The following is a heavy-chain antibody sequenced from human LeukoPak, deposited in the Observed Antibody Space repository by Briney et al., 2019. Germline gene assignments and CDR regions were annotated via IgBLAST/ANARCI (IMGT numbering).Heavy chain of an antibody. CDR1: GGSIISYY. V-gene: IGHV4-4*09. Sequence: PSETLSHTCTVRGGSIISYYWSWIRPPPGKGREWVGYIYTSGSTNYNPSLKSRVTISVDTSKNQFSLKLSSVTAADTAVYYCARHNVVLRFLEWSPNWFDPWGQGTLVTVSS. CDR2: IYTSGST. CDR3: ARHNVVLRFLEWSPNWFDP. J-gene: IGHJ5*02. D-gene: IGHD3-3*01.